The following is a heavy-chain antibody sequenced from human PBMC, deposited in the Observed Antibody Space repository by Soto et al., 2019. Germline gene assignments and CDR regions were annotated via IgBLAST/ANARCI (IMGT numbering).Heavy chain of an antibody. J-gene: IGHJ4*02. D-gene: IGHD3-16*01. CDR2: ISSRSNYI. Sequence: GGSLRLSCAASGFTFSSYSMNWVRQPPGKGLEWVSSISSRSNYIYYADSVKGRFTISRDNAENSLYLRMNSLRADDTAVYYCARDVGGWAAATPNYFDYWGQGTLVTVSS. CDR3: ARDVGGWAAATPNYFDY. CDR1: GFTFSSYS. V-gene: IGHV3-21*01.